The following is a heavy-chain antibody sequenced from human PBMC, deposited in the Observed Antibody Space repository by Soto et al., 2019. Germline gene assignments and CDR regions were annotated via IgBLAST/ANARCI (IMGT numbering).Heavy chain of an antibody. CDR1: GFTFSSYG. Sequence: PGGSLRLSCAASGFTFSSYGMHWVRQAPGKGLEWVAVIWYDGSNKYYADSVKGRFTISRDNSKNTLYLQMNSLRAEDTAVYYCAIDSDRVGAPGGPWFDPWGQGTLVTVSS. D-gene: IGHD1-26*01. CDR2: IWYDGSNK. J-gene: IGHJ5*02. V-gene: IGHV3-33*01. CDR3: AIDSDRVGAPGGPWFDP.